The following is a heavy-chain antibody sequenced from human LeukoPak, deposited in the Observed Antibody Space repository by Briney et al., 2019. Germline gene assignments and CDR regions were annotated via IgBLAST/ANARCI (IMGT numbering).Heavy chain of an antibody. Sequence: SQTLSLTCAISGDSVSSNSAAWNWIRQSPSRGLEWLGRTYFRSKWYNDYAVYVKSRITINPDTSKNQFSLQLNSVTPEDTAVYFCARTYSSDWYVRYYFDYWGQGTLVTVSS. J-gene: IGHJ4*02. D-gene: IGHD6-19*01. CDR2: TYFRSKWYN. V-gene: IGHV6-1*01. CDR3: ARTYSSDWYVRYYFDY. CDR1: GDSVSSNSAA.